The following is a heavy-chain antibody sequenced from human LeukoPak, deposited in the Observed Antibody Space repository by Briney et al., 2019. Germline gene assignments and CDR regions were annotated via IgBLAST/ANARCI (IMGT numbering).Heavy chain of an antibody. V-gene: IGHV4-59*01. J-gene: IGHJ3*02. D-gene: IGHD6-13*01. Sequence: PSETLSLTCTVSGGSISSYYWSWIRQPPGKGLEGMGYIYYSGSTNYNPSLKSRVTISVDTSKNQFSLKLSSVTAADTAVYYCAREAAAGPHDAFDIWGQGTMVTVSS. CDR1: GGSISSYY. CDR3: AREAAAGPHDAFDI. CDR2: IYYSGST.